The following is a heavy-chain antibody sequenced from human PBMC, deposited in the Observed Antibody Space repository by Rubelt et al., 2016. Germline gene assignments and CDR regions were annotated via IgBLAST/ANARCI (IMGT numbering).Heavy chain of an antibody. D-gene: IGHD2-8*01. CDR1: GYTFTSYA. CDR2: INAGHGTT. V-gene: IGHV1-3*01. CDR3: ARAQRIRLLMVYAPTFDY. Sequence: QVQLVQSGAEVKKPGASVTVSCKASGYTFTSYAMHWVRQAPGQRLEWMGWINAGHGTTKYSQEFQGRVSITRGTAARTAYMELSSLRSEDTAVYYCARAQRIRLLMVYAPTFDYWGQGTLVTVSS. J-gene: IGHJ4*02.